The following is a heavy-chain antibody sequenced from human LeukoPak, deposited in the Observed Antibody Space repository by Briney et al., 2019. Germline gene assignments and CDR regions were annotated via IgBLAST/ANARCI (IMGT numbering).Heavy chain of an antibody. J-gene: IGHJ4*02. V-gene: IGHV4-59*11. CDR2: VFDSGRT. CDR1: GGSMTTHH. Sequence: SETLSLTCTVSGGSMTTHHWNWIRQTPGEGLEWIGYVFDSGRTKENPSLKSRVTLSADTSKNQLSLRLSSVTAADTAVYYCTTIKRGNIFGYFDFWGQGILVTVSS. CDR3: TTIKRGNIFGYFDF. D-gene: IGHD5-18*01.